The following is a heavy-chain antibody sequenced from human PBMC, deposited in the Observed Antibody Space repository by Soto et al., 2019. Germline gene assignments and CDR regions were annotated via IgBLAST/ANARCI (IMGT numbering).Heavy chain of an antibody. CDR2: ISYDGSNK. V-gene: IGHV3-30-3*01. CDR3: ARGTYYYDPWFDY. Sequence: QVQLVESGGGVVQPGRSLRLSCAASGFTFSSYAMHWVRQAPGKGLEWVAVISYDGSNKYYADSVKGRFTISRDNSKNTLYLQMNSLRAEDTAVSYCARGTYYYDPWFDYWGQGTLVTVSS. CDR1: GFTFSSYA. D-gene: IGHD3-22*01. J-gene: IGHJ4*02.